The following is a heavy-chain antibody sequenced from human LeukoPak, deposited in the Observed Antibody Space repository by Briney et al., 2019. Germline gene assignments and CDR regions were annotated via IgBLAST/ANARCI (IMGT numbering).Heavy chain of an antibody. Sequence: SETLSLTCTVSGGSISSGGYYWSWIRQPPGKGLEWIGYIYHSGSTYYNPSLKSRVTISVDTSKNQFSLKLSSVTAADTAVYYCARKSGQYQLPGPYYYYMDVWGKGTTVTVSS. D-gene: IGHD2-2*01. CDR1: GGSISSGGYY. J-gene: IGHJ6*03. V-gene: IGHV4-30-2*01. CDR2: IYHSGST. CDR3: ARKSGQYQLPGPYYYYMDV.